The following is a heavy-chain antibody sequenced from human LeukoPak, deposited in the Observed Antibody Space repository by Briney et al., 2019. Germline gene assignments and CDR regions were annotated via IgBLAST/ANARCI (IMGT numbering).Heavy chain of an antibody. J-gene: IGHJ6*02. CDR1: GFTFSSYA. CDR2: ISWNSGSI. V-gene: IGHV3-9*01. CDR3: AKDLGRYCSSTSCYGGEDYYYYGMDV. Sequence: GGSLRLSCAASGFTFSSYAMSWVRQAPGKGLEWVSGISWNSGSIGYADSVKGRFTISRDNAKNSLYLQMNSLRAEDTALYYCAKDLGRYCSSTSCYGGEDYYYYGMDVWGQGTTVTVSS. D-gene: IGHD2-2*01.